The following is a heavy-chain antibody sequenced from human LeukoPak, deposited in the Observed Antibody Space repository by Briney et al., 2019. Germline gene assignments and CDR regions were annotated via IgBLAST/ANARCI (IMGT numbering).Heavy chain of an antibody. V-gene: IGHV3-23*01. CDR2: ISGSGGST. D-gene: IGHD5-12*01. Sequence: PGGSLRLSCAASGFTFSGYAMSWVRQAPGKGLEWVSAISGSGGSTYYADSVKGRLTISRDNSKNTLYLQMNSLRAEDTAVYYCAKDDSYSGYVYWGQGTLVTVSS. CDR3: AKDDSYSGYVY. CDR1: GFTFSGYA. J-gene: IGHJ4*02.